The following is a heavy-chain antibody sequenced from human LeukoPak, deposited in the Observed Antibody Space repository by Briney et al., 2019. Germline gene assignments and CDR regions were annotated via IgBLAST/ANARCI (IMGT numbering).Heavy chain of an antibody. CDR3: ARRGTYYYDSSGYYPDAFDI. V-gene: IGHV4-39*01. CDR2: IYYSGST. Sequence: PSETLSLTCTVSGGSISSSSYYWGWIRQPPGKGLEWIGSIYYSGSTYYNPSLKSRVTISVDTFKNQFSLKLSSVTAADTAVYYCARRGTYYYDSSGYYPDAFDIWGQGTMVTVSS. J-gene: IGHJ3*02. CDR1: GGSISSSSYY. D-gene: IGHD3-22*01.